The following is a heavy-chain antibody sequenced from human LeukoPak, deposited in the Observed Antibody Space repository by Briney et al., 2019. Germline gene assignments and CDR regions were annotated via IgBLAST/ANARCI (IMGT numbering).Heavy chain of an antibody. CDR2: ISGNGDKT. CDR1: GFEFNIYG. CDR3: ARVLRYCSGGNCYSGGLGYMDV. J-gene: IGHJ6*03. V-gene: IGHV3-23*01. D-gene: IGHD2-15*01. Sequence: PGGSLRLSCAASGFEFNIYGMSWGRQAPGKGLGWVSAISGNGDKTYFADSVKGRFTISRDKSKNTVYLEMNSLRAEDTAVYYCARVLRYCSGGNCYSGGLGYMDVWGKGTTVTISS.